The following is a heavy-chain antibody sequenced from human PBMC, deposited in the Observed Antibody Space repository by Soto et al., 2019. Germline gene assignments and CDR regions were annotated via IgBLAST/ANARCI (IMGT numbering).Heavy chain of an antibody. CDR1: GLTFINYG. CDR3: ARGLHSLFDY. D-gene: IGHD2-21*01. Sequence: PGWALKLSCVAAGLTFINYGMHWVRQAPGKGLEWVAVIWYDGNNKYYADSVKGRFTISRDNSNNTLYVQMTSLRAEDTAVYYCARGLHSLFDYWGQGTLVTGSS. CDR2: IWYDGNNK. J-gene: IGHJ4*02. V-gene: IGHV3-33*01.